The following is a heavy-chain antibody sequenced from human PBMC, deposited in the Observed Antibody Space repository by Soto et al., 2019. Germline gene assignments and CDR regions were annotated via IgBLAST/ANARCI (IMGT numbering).Heavy chain of an antibody. CDR2: ISSDGSQK. Sequence: QVQLVESGGGVVQPGKSLRLSCAASGIAFSGCGMFWVRQTPSKGLEWVAAISSDGSQKYYADSVKGRFTISRDNSKNTRYVQMSGLTTEDTAVYYCAKNIVRGHWYFDLWGRGTLVTVSS. CDR1: GIAFSGCG. J-gene: IGHJ2*01. CDR3: AKNIVRGHWYFDL. D-gene: IGHD3-10*01. V-gene: IGHV3-30*18.